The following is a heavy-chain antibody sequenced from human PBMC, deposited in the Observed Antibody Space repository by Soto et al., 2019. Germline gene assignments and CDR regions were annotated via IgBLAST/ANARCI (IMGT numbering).Heavy chain of an antibody. V-gene: IGHV4-39*01. Sequence: SETLSLTCTVSGGSISSSSYYWGWIRQPPGKGLEWIGSIYYSGSTYYNPSLKSRVTISVDTSKNQFSLKLSSVTAADTAVYYCARSYRVPAALDYWGQGTLVTVSS. J-gene: IGHJ4*02. CDR2: IYYSGST. CDR3: ARSYRVPAALDY. D-gene: IGHD2-2*01. CDR1: GGSISSSSYY.